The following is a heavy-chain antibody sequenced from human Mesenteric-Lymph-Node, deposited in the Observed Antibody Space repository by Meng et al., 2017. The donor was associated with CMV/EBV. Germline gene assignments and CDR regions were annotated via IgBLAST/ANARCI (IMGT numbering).Heavy chain of an antibody. Sequence: SVKVSCKASGGTFSSYAISWVRQAPGQGLEWMGGIIPIFGTANYAQKFQGRVTITTDESTSTAYMELSSLRAEDTAVYYCARDFVVVGYYGMDVWGQGTTVTVSS. D-gene: IGHD2-15*01. CDR2: IIPIFGTA. J-gene: IGHJ6*02. CDR1: GGTFSSYA. V-gene: IGHV1-69*05. CDR3: ARDFVVVGYYGMDV.